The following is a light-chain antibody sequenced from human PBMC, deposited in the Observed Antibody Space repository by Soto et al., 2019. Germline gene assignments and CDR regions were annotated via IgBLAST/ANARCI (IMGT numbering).Light chain of an antibody. CDR2: LGS. V-gene: IGKV2-28*01. CDR3: MQARQGPPDT. Sequence: DIVMTQSPLSLPVTPGEPASISCRSSQSLLHSNGYNYLDWYLQKPVQSPQLLIYLGSNRASGVPDMFSGSGAGTDYTLKISRFEAEDVGVYYCMQARQGPPDTFGQGTKLEIK. J-gene: IGKJ2*01. CDR1: QSLLHSNGYNY.